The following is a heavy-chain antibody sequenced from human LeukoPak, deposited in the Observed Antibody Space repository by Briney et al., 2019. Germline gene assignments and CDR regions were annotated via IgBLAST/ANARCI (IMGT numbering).Heavy chain of an antibody. CDR1: GDTFTDYG. D-gene: IGHD2/OR15-2a*01. V-gene: IGHV1-69*06. CDR2: IIPIFTTA. J-gene: IGHJ4*02. CDR3: ASDGGFEYYFDY. Sequence: ASVKVSCKSSGDTFTDYGISWVRHAPGQGLEWMGRIIPIFTTANYAQKFQGRVTITADTSTNTAYMELTSLRSEDTAVYYCASDGGFEYYFDYWGQGTLLTVSS.